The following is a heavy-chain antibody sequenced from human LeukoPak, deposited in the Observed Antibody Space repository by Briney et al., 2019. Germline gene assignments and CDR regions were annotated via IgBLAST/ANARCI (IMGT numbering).Heavy chain of an antibody. D-gene: IGHD2-2*01. Sequence: PSETLSLTCTVSGGSISSSSYYWGWIRQPPGKGLEWIGSIYYSGSTYYNPSLKSRVTISADTSKNQFSLKLSSVTAADTAVYYCARGGFQYRGWFDPWGQGTLATVSS. CDR3: ARGGFQYRGWFDP. J-gene: IGHJ5*02. CDR2: IYYSGST. V-gene: IGHV4-39*07. CDR1: GGSISSSSYY.